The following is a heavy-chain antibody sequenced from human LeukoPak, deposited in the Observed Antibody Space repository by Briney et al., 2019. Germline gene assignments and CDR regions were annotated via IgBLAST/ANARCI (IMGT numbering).Heavy chain of an antibody. J-gene: IGHJ4*02. V-gene: IGHV1-2*02. D-gene: IGHD2/OR15-2a*01. Sequence: ASVKVSCKPSVYTFTAYYMHWVRQAPGQGLEWMGWINSKSGGTIYSQSFQGRVTVTRDTSISTAYMELSRLRSDDTAVYFCAIENIDSNSFDYWGQGTLVTVSS. CDR1: VYTFTAYY. CDR2: INSKSGGT. CDR3: AIENIDSNSFDY.